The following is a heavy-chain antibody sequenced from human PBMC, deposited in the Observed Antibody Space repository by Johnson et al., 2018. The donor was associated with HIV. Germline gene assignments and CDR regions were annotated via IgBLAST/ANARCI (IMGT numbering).Heavy chain of an antibody. CDR3: ASFRGVIRSDAFDI. CDR1: GFTFSSNY. J-gene: IGHJ3*02. CDR2: IYSGGST. V-gene: IGHV3-66*01. Sequence: VQLVESGGGVVQPGRSLRLSCAASGFTFSSNYMSWVRQAPGKGLEWVSVIYSGGSTYYADSVKGRFTISRDNSKNSLYLQMNSLRAEDTAVYYCASFRGVIRSDAFDIWGQGTMVTVSS. D-gene: IGHD3-10*01.